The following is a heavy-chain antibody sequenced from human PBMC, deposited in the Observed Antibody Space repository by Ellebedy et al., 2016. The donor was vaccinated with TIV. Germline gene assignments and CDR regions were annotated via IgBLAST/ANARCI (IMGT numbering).Heavy chain of an antibody. J-gene: IGHJ6*02. CDR3: AGDRMYYYDSSGSYQYYGMDV. Sequence: GSLRLXCTVSGGSISSHYWSWIRQPPGKGLEWIGYVHYRGSTNHNPSLKSRVTISVDTSKNQFSLKLSSVTAADTAVYYCAGDRMYYYDSSGSYQYYGMDVWGQGTTVTVSS. V-gene: IGHV4-59*11. D-gene: IGHD3-22*01. CDR1: GGSISSHY. CDR2: VHYRGST.